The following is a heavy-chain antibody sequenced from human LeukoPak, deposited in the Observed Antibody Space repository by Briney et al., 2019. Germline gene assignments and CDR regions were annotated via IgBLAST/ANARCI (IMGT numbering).Heavy chain of an antibody. CDR3: ARVNTMIVAPFDY. J-gene: IGHJ4*02. V-gene: IGHV1-69*13. CDR2: IIPIFGTA. Sequence: SVKVSCKASGGTFSSYAISWVRQAPGQGLEWMGGIIPIFGTANYAQKFQGRVTITADESTSTAYMELSSLRSEDTAVYYCARVNTMIVAPFDYWGQGTLVTVSS. D-gene: IGHD3-22*01. CDR1: GGTFSSYA.